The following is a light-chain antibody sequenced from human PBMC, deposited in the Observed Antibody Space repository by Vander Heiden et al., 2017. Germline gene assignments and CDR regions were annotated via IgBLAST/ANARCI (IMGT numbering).Light chain of an antibody. V-gene: IGLV1-47*01. CDR3: SASADSLSGTGV. CDR1: SSNSGSNY. Sequence: QSVLTQPPSASGTPGQRVTISCSGSSSNSGSNYVYWYQQLPGTEPTLLIVMNNQRPSGVPDRFSCSNSGTDASPALTGSRSEDEAEDDCSASADSLSGTGVFGGGTKLTVL. J-gene: IGLJ2*01. CDR2: MNN.